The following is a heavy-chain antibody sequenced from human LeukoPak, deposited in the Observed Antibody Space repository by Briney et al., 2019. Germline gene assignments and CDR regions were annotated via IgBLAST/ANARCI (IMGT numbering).Heavy chain of an antibody. Sequence: GGSLRLPCAASGFTLSSYAMSWVRQAPGKGLEWVSAISGSGGSTYYADSVKGRFTISRDNSKNTLYLQMNSLRAEDTAVYYCAKQYYYGSGSLFDYWGQGTLVTVSS. J-gene: IGHJ4*02. CDR1: GFTLSSYA. V-gene: IGHV3-23*01. CDR3: AKQYYYGSGSLFDY. CDR2: ISGSGGST. D-gene: IGHD3-10*01.